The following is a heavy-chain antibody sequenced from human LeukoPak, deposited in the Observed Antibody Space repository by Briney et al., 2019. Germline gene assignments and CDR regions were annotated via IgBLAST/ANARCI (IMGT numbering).Heavy chain of an antibody. CDR1: GFTVSSNY. V-gene: IGHV3-53*01. CDR3: AREAAAGTRNFDC. Sequence: GGSLRLSCAASGFTVSSNYMSWVRQAPGKGLEWVSVIYSGGSTYYADSVKGRFTISRDNSKNTLCLQMNSLRAEDTAVYYCAREAAAGTRNFDCWGQGTLVTVSS. CDR2: IYSGGST. D-gene: IGHD6-13*01. J-gene: IGHJ4*02.